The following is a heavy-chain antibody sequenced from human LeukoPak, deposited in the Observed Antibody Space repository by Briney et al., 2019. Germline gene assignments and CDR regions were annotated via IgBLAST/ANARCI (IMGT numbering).Heavy chain of an antibody. V-gene: IGHV3-74*01. J-gene: IGHJ4*02. D-gene: IGHD6-19*01. CDR2: INSDGSST. CDR1: GFTFSSYW. CDR3: ARDPLDGYSSGWYYFDY. Sequence: GGSLRLSCAASGFTFSSYWMHWVRQAPGKGLVWVSRINSDGSSTSYADSVKGRFTISRDNAKNTLYPQMNGLRAEDTAVYYCARDPLDGYSSGWYYFDYWGQGTLVTVSS.